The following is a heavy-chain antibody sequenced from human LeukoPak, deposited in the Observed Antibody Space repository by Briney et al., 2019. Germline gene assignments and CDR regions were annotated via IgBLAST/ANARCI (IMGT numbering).Heavy chain of an antibody. J-gene: IGHJ5*02. CDR3: AIVVVPAALRGGVDWFDP. V-gene: IGHV5-51*01. CDR2: IYPGDSDT. Sequence: GESLKISCKGSGYSFTSYWIGWVRQMPGKGLEWMGIIYPGDSDTRYSPSFQGQVTISADKSISTAYLQWSSLKASDTAMYYCAIVVVPAALRGGVDWFDPWGQGTLVTVSS. CDR1: GYSFTSYW. D-gene: IGHD2-2*02.